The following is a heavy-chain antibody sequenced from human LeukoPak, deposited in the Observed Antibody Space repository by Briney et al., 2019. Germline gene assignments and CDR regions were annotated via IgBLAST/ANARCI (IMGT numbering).Heavy chain of an antibody. CDR2: ISSSGSTI. CDR3: ARLSGSYRVVAFDI. Sequence: GGSLRLSCAASGFTFSDYYMSWIRQAPGEGLEWVSYISSSGSTIYYADSVKGRFTISRDNAKNSLYLQMNSLRAEDTAVYYCARLSGSYRVVAFDIWGQGTMATVSP. V-gene: IGHV3-11*04. J-gene: IGHJ3*02. D-gene: IGHD1-26*01. CDR1: GFTFSDYY.